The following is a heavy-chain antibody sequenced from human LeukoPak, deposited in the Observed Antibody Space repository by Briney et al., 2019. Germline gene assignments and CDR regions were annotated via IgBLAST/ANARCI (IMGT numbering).Heavy chain of an antibody. CDR3: ARDNSAISDCSGASCFHFKY. Sequence: ASVKVSCKASGYTFTRYGITWVRKAPGQGLEWMGWISAYNGNTNYAHKVQGRVTMTTDTSTRTAYMELRSLSSDDTAVYYCARDNSAISDCSGASCFHFKYWGQGTLVTVSS. CDR2: ISAYNGNT. D-gene: IGHD2-15*01. CDR1: GYTFTRYG. J-gene: IGHJ4*02. V-gene: IGHV1-18*01.